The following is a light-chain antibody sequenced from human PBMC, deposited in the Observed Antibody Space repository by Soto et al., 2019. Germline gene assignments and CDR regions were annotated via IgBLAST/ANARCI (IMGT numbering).Light chain of an antibody. CDR1: QRVSNN. CDR3: QQYNSYSRT. J-gene: IGKJ1*01. Sequence: EIVLTQSPATLSVSPGERATLSCRASQRVSNNYLAWYVQRPGQAHRLDIDDATNRAPGIPARFGGRGSGTDVTLTISSLKPDYFATDYCQQYNSYSRTFGQGTKVDI. V-gene: IGKV3D-15*01. CDR2: DAT.